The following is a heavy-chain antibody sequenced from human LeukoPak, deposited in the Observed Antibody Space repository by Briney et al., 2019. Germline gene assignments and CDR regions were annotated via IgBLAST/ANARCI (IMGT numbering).Heavy chain of an antibody. V-gene: IGHV3-23*01. Sequence: GGSLRLSCAASGFPLSSYAMSWVRQVPGKGLEWVSATSSSDDGTYHADSVRGRFTIYRDNAKNSLYLQMNGLRAEDTALYYCAREEVGATSYFDYWGQGTLVTVSS. D-gene: IGHD1-26*01. CDR1: GFPLSSYA. J-gene: IGHJ4*02. CDR2: TSSSDDGT. CDR3: AREEVGATSYFDY.